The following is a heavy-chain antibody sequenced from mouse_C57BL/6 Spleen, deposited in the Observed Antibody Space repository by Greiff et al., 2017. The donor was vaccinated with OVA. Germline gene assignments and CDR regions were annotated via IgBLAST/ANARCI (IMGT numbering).Heavy chain of an antibody. J-gene: IGHJ3*01. CDR3: ARSDDAWFAY. D-gene: IGHD2-3*01. V-gene: IGHV1-20*01. Sequence: VQLKESGPELVKPGDSVKISCKASGYSFTGYFMNWVMQSHGKSLEWIGRINPYNGDTFYNQKFKGKATLTVDKSSSTAHMELRSLTSEDSAVYYCARSDDAWFAYWGQGTLVTVSA. CDR1: GYSFTGYF. CDR2: INPYNGDT.